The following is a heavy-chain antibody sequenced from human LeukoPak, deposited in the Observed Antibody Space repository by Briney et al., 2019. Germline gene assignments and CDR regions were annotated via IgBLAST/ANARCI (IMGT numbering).Heavy chain of an antibody. Sequence: GGSLRLSCAASGFTVSSNYMSWVRQAPGKGLEWDSVIYSGGSTYYADSVKGRFTISRDNSKNTLYLQMNSLRAEDTAVYYCARAHCGGDCYGIYYFDYWGQGTLVTVSS. D-gene: IGHD2-21*02. CDR3: ARAHCGGDCYGIYYFDY. CDR2: IYSGGST. J-gene: IGHJ4*02. CDR1: GFTVSSNY. V-gene: IGHV3-66*01.